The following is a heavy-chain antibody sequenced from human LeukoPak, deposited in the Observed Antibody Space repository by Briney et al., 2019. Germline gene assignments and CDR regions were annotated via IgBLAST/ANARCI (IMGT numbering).Heavy chain of an antibody. V-gene: IGHV4-34*01. J-gene: IGHJ4*02. CDR3: ARGGDGDYGVKNFDY. Sequence: SETLSLTCAVYGGSFSGYYWSWIRQAPGKGLEWIGEISHSGSTNYNPSLKSRGTISVDTSQNQFSLKLSSVTAADTAVYYCARGGDGDYGVKNFDYWGQGTLVTVSS. D-gene: IGHD4-17*01. CDR2: ISHSGST. CDR1: GGSFSGYY.